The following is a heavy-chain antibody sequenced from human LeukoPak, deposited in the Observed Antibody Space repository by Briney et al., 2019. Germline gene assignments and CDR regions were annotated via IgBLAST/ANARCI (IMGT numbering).Heavy chain of an antibody. V-gene: IGHV4-59*01. CDR2: IYYSGST. CDR3: ARDRYSSSTSCDDAFDI. CDR1: GGSISSYY. D-gene: IGHD2-2*01. J-gene: IGHJ3*02. Sequence: SETLSLTCTVSGGSISSYYWSWIRQPPGKGLEWIGYIYYSGSTNYNPSLKSRVTISVDTSKNQFSLKLSSVTAADTAVYYCARDRYSSSTSCDDAFDIWGQGTMVTVSS.